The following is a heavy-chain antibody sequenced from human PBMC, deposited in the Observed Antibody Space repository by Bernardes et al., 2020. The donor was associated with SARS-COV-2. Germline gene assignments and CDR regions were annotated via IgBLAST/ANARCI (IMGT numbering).Heavy chain of an antibody. CDR2: IYYSGST. J-gene: IGHJ6*02. V-gene: IGHV4-59*08. CDR1: GGPISSYY. Sequence: SETLSLTCTVPGGPISSYYWSWFRKPPGKGLEWIGYIYYSGSTNYNPSLKSRVTISVDTSKNQFSLKLSSVTAADTAVYYCARQDIGAIFGVVITPAGMDVWGQGTTVTVSS. D-gene: IGHD3-3*01. CDR3: ARQDIGAIFGVVITPAGMDV.